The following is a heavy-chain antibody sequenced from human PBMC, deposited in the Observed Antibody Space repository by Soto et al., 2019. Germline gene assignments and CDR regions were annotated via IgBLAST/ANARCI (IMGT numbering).Heavy chain of an antibody. V-gene: IGHV2-5*01. D-gene: IGHD6-13*01. Sequence: QITLKESGPTLVKPTQTLTLTCTFSGFSLSTSGVGVGWIRQPPGKALEWLALIYWNDDKRYSPSLKSRLTITKDTPKNQVVLTMTNMDPVDTATYYCAHKEAARSGAYFDYWGQGTLVTVSS. J-gene: IGHJ4*02. CDR1: GFSLSTSGVG. CDR2: IYWNDDK. CDR3: AHKEAARSGAYFDY.